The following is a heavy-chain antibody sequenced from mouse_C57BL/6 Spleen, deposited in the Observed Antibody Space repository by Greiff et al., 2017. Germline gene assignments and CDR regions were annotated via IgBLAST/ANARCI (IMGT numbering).Heavy chain of an antibody. CDR1: GYSITSGYY. D-gene: IGHD2-4*01. V-gene: IGHV3-6*01. Sequence: DVKLQESGPGLVKPSQSLSLTCSVTGYSITSGYYWNWIRQFPGNKLEWMGYISYDGSNNFNPSLKNRISITRDTSKNQFFLKLNSVTTEDTATYYCAREGIYYDYDGAYWGQGTLVTVSA. CDR3: AREGIYYDYDGAY. J-gene: IGHJ3*01. CDR2: ISYDGSN.